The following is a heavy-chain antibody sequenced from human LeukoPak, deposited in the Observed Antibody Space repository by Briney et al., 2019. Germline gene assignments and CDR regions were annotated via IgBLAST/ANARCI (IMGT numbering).Heavy chain of an antibody. Sequence: PGGSLRLSCAASGFTFSSYAINWVRQAPGKGLEWVSAISDSGGSTYYADSVKGRFTISRDRSRNTVFLQMNSLRADDTAVYYCAKEGCTIPSCYKGSDYWGQGILVTVSS. V-gene: IGHV3-23*01. CDR1: GFTFSSYA. CDR2: ISDSGGST. J-gene: IGHJ4*02. CDR3: AKEGCTIPSCYKGSDY. D-gene: IGHD2-2*02.